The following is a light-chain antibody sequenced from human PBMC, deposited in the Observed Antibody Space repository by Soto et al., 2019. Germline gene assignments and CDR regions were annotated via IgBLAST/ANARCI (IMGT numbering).Light chain of an antibody. CDR3: QSYDSSLSAYV. CDR1: SSNIGRNY. J-gene: IGLJ1*01. CDR2: SHN. Sequence: QSVLPQTPSVSGTPGQTVTISCSGSSSNIGRNYVYWYQQLPGAAPKLLMYSHNIRPSGVPDRFSASTSGTSASLAITGLQAEDEADYYCQSYDSSLSAYVFGTGTKVTVL. V-gene: IGLV1-47*02.